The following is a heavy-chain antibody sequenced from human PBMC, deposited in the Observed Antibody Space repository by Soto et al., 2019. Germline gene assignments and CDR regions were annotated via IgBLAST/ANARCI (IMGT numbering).Heavy chain of an antibody. V-gene: IGHV3-30*19. J-gene: IGHJ4*02. D-gene: IGHD3-16*01. Sequence: QVQLVESGGGVVQPGTSLRVSCVGSGFTFRSYVIHWVRQAPGKGLEWVALTSYDGSDKYYGDSVRGRFTISRDNSSNTVDLQMDSLRLDDTALYYCARWGTTGGLDVWGQGTLVSVSS. CDR3: ARWGTTGGLDV. CDR1: GFTFRSYV. CDR2: TSYDGSDK.